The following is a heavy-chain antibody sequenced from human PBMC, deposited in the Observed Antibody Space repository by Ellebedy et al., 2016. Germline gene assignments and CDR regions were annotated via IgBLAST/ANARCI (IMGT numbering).Heavy chain of an antibody. V-gene: IGHV4-34*01. Sequence: GSLRLXCAVYGGSFSGYYWTWIRQPPGKGLEWIGEINHSGSTNYNPSLKSRVTISVDTSKNQFSLKLSSVTAADTAVYYCARVLLGYCSSTSCYSWGMIDYWGQGTLVTVSS. J-gene: IGHJ4*02. CDR3: ARVLLGYCSSTSCYSWGMIDY. CDR2: INHSGST. CDR1: GGSFSGYY. D-gene: IGHD2-2*01.